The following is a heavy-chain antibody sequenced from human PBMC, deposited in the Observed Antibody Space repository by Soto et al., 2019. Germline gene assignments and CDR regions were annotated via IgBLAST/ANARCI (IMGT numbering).Heavy chain of an antibody. CDR2: IKQDGSEN. CDR1: GFTFSNYW. J-gene: IGHJ4*02. Sequence: GWSLRLSCAASGFTFSNYWMSLVRQAPGKGLEWVANIKQDGSENYYVDSVNGRFTTSRDNTKNSFYLQMNSLRAEDTAVYYCARDHINGWKFDYWGRGTLVNGSS. V-gene: IGHV3-7*01. D-gene: IGHD6-19*01. CDR3: ARDHINGWKFDY.